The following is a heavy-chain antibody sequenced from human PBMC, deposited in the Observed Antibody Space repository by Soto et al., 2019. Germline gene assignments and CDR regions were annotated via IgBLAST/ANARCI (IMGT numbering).Heavy chain of an antibody. CDR1: GYTFTSYW. CDR3: VRSGTSSGRFSDY. Sequence: GESLKISCKGSGYTFTSYWIGWVRQMPGEGLGWMGVIYPSDSDIRYSPSFQGKVTISADKSITTAYLQWSSLKAADTAMYYCVRSGTSSGRFSDYWGQGTLVTVSS. CDR2: IYPSDSDI. D-gene: IGHD2-15*01. J-gene: IGHJ4*02. V-gene: IGHV5-51*01.